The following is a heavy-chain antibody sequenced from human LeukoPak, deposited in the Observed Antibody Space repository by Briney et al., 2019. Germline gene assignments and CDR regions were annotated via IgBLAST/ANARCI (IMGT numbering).Heavy chain of an antibody. CDR2: IREDGSDD. D-gene: IGHD1-26*01. Sequence: GGALRLSCAASGFTFGHYWMNWVRLAPGKGLAWVANIREDGSDDTYVDSVKGRFTISRDNAKNSLFLQMNNLRAEDTAVYYCVREFSGSYYFDSWGQGALVTVSS. V-gene: IGHV3-7*03. J-gene: IGHJ4*02. CDR1: GFTFGHYW. CDR3: VREFSGSYYFDS.